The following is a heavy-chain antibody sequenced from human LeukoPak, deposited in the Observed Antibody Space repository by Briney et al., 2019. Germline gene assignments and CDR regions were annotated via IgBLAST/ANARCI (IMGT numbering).Heavy chain of an antibody. J-gene: IGHJ3*02. V-gene: IGHV4-34*01. CDR2: INHSGST. CDR3: ARLYFCGGDCAVDAFDI. Sequence: PSETLSLTCAVYGGSFSSYYWSWIRQPPGKGLEWIGEINHSGSTNYNPSLKSRVTISVDKSKNQFSLKLSSVTAADTAVYYCARLYFCGGDCAVDAFDIWGQGTMVTVSS. CDR1: GGSFSSYY. D-gene: IGHD2-21*02.